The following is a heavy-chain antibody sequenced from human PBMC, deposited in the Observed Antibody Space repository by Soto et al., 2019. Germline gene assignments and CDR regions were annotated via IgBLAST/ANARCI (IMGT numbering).Heavy chain of an antibody. D-gene: IGHD6-13*01. CDR2: IYYTGST. CDR3: ARQIGRGSWSLDH. Sequence: QLQLQESGPGLVKPAETLSLTCTVSGGSISSSDYWWGWIRQPPGQGLEWIGSIYYTGSTYYNPALKRRVIISVDTSKNQFSLRLSSVTAADTAVYYCARQIGRGSWSLDHWGQGTLVTVSS. CDR1: GGSISSSDYW. J-gene: IGHJ4*02. V-gene: IGHV4-39*01.